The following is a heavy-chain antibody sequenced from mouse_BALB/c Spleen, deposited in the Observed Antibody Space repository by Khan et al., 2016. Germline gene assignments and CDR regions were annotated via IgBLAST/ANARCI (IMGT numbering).Heavy chain of an antibody. J-gene: IGHJ2*01. V-gene: IGHV1S136*01. CDR1: GYTFTPYI. CDR3: ARGDY. Sequence: VQLQQPGPVLVKPGTSVMMSCKASGYTFTPYIIHWAKQKPGQGLEWIGYVNPYTDGTQYNEKFKHKATLTSDKSSSTAYMDLSSLTSDDSAVYYCARGDYWGQGTTLTVSS. CDR2: VNPYTDGT.